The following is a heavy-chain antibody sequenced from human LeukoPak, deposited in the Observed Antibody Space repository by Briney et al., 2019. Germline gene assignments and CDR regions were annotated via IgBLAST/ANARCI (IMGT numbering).Heavy chain of an antibody. CDR1: GFTFSGST. CDR2: IRSKANNYAA. V-gene: IGHV3-73*01. CDR3: IRGAASGSYYGFDV. J-gene: IGHJ6*02. Sequence: GGSLRLSCAASGFTFSGSTMHWVRQASGKGLEWVGRIRSKANNYAAAYATSVKGRFTLSRDDSKNTAYLQMNSLKTEDTAVYYCIRGAASGSYYGFDVWGQGATVTVSS. D-gene: IGHD1-26*01.